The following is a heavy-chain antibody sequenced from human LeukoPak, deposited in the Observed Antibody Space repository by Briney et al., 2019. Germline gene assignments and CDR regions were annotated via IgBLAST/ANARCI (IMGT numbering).Heavy chain of an antibody. CDR2: IYYSGST. J-gene: IGHJ3*02. D-gene: IGHD3-22*01. V-gene: IGHV4-39*01. CDR1: SGSISSSSYY. Sequence: SETLSLTCTVSSGSISSSSYYWGWIRQPPGKGLEWIGSIYYSGSTYYNPSLKSRVTISVDTSKNQFSLKLSSVTAADTAVYYCARPPYYYDSSGYVDAFDIWGQGTMVTVSS. CDR3: ARPPYYYDSSGYVDAFDI.